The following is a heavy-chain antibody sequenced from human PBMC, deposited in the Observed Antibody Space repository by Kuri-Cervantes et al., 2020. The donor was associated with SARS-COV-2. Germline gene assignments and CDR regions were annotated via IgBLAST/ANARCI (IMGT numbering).Heavy chain of an antibody. CDR3: AKPTVRGELAFDY. CDR1: GFTFSSYS. D-gene: IGHD3-10*01. Sequence: ETLSLTCAASGFTFSSYSMNWVRQAPGKGLEWVSSISSSSSYISYADSMKGRFTISRDNAKNSLYLQMNSLRAEDTAVYYCAKPTVRGELAFDYWGQGTLVTVSS. V-gene: IGHV3-21*01. J-gene: IGHJ4*02. CDR2: ISSSSSYI.